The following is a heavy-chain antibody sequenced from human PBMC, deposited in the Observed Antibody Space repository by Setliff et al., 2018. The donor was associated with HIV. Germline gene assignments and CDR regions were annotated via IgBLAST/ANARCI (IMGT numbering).Heavy chain of an antibody. CDR1: GYTFINYD. Sequence: ASVKVSCKASGYTFINYDIYWVRQTTGQGLEWMGWMNPDSGNTGYAQKFQGRVTMTRNTSISTAYMDLSSLRSEDTAVYYCARGRNRNYVVYGMDVWGQGTTVTVS. J-gene: IGHJ6*02. CDR2: MNPDSGNT. D-gene: IGHD1-7*01. CDR3: ARGRNRNYVVYGMDV. V-gene: IGHV1-8*02.